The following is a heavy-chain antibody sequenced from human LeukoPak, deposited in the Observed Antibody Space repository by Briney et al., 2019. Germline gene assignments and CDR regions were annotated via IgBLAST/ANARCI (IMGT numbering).Heavy chain of an antibody. CDR3: ARDNYYDSRGYYRPFDY. J-gene: IGHJ4*02. V-gene: IGHV4-31*03. CDR1: GGSISSSSYY. CDR2: IYYSGST. D-gene: IGHD3-22*01. Sequence: KSSETLSLTCTVSGGSISSSSYYWGWIRQHPGKGLEWIGYIYYSGSTYYNPSLKSRVTISIDASKNQFSLKLSSVTAADTAVYYCARDNYYDSRGYYRPFDYWGQGTLVTVSS.